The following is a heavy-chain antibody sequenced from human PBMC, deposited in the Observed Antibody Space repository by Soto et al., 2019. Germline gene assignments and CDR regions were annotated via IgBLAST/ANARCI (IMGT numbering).Heavy chain of an antibody. J-gene: IGHJ4*02. D-gene: IGHD3-22*01. Sequence: PSETLSLTCTVSGGSISSYYWSWIRQPQGKGLEWIGYIYFRGTTNYNPSLKSRVTMSADTSKNQFSLKLNSVAAADTAVYYCARMNYYDTSGYPFDYWGQGMMVTVSS. V-gene: IGHV4-59*01. CDR3: ARMNYYDTSGYPFDY. CDR2: IYFRGTT. CDR1: GGSISSYY.